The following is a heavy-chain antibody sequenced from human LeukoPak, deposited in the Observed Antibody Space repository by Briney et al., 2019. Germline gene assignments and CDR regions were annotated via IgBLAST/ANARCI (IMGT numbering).Heavy chain of an antibody. CDR3: VRDAVTAY. V-gene: IGHV3-7*01. D-gene: IGHD2-21*02. J-gene: IGHJ4*02. CDR2: IKEDGSKK. Sequence: PGGSLRLSCAASGFTFSEFWMSWVRQAPGKGLEWLANIKEDGSKKYYVDSVKGRFTISRDNPKNSLSLQMNSLRNEDTAVYYCVRDAVTAYWGQGTLVTVSS. CDR1: GFTFSEFW.